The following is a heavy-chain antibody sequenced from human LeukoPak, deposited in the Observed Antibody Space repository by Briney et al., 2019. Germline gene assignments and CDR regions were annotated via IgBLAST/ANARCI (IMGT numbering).Heavy chain of an antibody. D-gene: IGHD6-13*01. CDR1: GFTFSSYS. V-gene: IGHV3-48*04. J-gene: IGHJ3*02. CDR2: ISSSGSTI. Sequence: PGGSLRLSCAASGFTFSSYSMNWVRQAPGKGLEWVSYISSSGSTIYYADSVKGRFTISRDNAKNSLYLQMNSLRAEDTAVYYCARVRYSSSWYGWNAFDIWGQGTMVTVSS. CDR3: ARVRYSSSWYGWNAFDI.